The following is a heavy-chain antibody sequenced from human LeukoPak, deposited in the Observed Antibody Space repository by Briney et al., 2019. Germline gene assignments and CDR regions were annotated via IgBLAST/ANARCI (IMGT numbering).Heavy chain of an antibody. Sequence: PSETLSLTCTVSGDSLSSSSYYWGWIRQPQGKGLEWIGTIYYSGSTYYNPSLKSRVTISVDTSKNLFSLKLSSVTAADTAVYYCARHRIAAANDAFEVWGQGTMVTVSS. CDR3: ARHRIAAANDAFEV. CDR1: GDSLSSSSYY. CDR2: IYYSGST. J-gene: IGHJ3*01. D-gene: IGHD6-13*01. V-gene: IGHV4-39*01.